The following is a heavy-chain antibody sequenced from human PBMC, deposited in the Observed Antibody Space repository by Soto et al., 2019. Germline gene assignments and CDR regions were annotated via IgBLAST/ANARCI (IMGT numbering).Heavy chain of an antibody. Sequence: GASVKLSCKASGYTFTSYYMHWVRQAPGQGLEWMGIINPSGSTSYAQKFQGRVTLTRDTSASTAYMDLSSLRSEDTAIYYCARAISGYVTWGKGTLVTVSS. CDR1: GYTFTSYY. J-gene: IGHJ5*02. V-gene: IGHV1-46*01. CDR2: INPSGST. CDR3: ARAISGYVT. D-gene: IGHD5-12*01.